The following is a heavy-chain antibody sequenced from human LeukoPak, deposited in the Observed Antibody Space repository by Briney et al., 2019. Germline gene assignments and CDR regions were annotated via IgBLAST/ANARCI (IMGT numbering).Heavy chain of an antibody. CDR2: IYYSGST. Sequence: SETLSLTCTVSGGSVSSGSYYWSWIRQPPGKGLEWIRYIYYSGSTNYNPSLKSRVTISVDTSKNQFSLKLSSVTAADTAVYYCARDYYGSGSFYYYYGMDVWGKGATVTVSS. J-gene: IGHJ6*04. V-gene: IGHV4-61*01. CDR1: GGSVSSGSYY. D-gene: IGHD3-10*01. CDR3: ARDYYGSGSFYYYYGMDV.